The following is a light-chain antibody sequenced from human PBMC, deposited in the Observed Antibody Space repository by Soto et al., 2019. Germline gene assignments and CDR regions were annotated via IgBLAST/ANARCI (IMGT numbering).Light chain of an antibody. CDR1: GSNVGNHY. CDR3: GSWDDGLSADV. J-gene: IGLJ1*01. Sequence: QSVLTQPPSVSEAPGQKVTISCAGSGSNVGNHYVSWYQQLPGTAPKLLIYDDNKRPSGIPDRLSGSKSATSATLGITGLQTGDEADYYCGSWDDGLSADVFGPGTKLTVL. CDR2: DDN. V-gene: IGLV1-51*01.